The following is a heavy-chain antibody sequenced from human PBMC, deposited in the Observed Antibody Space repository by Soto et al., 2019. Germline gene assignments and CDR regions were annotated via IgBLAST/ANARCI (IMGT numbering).Heavy chain of an antibody. D-gene: IGHD1-7*01. Sequence: ASVKVSRKASGGTFSSYAISWVRDAPGQGLEWMGGIIPIFGTANYAQKFQCRVTITADKSTSTAYMELSSLRSEDTAVYYCARADNWNYPWFDPWGQGTLVTVSS. CDR2: IIPIFGTA. CDR3: ARADNWNYPWFDP. J-gene: IGHJ5*02. CDR1: GGTFSSYA. V-gene: IGHV1-69*06.